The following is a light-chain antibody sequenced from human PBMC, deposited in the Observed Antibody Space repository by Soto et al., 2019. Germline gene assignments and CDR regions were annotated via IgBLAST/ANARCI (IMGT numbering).Light chain of an antibody. V-gene: IGKV1-5*01. Sequence: DSQMTQSPSTLSASVGDRVTITCRASQSISSWLAWYQQRPGRAPKLLIYDASTLETGVPSRFSGSGDGTEFTLTITSLQPDDFATYYCQQYNSYSSTFGQGTKVDIK. J-gene: IGKJ1*01. CDR3: QQYNSYSST. CDR1: QSISSW. CDR2: DAS.